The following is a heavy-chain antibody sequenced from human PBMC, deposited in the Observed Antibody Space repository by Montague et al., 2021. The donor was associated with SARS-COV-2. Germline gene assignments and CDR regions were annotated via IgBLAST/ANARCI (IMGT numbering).Heavy chain of an antibody. V-gene: IGHV4-39*07. D-gene: IGHD2-21*01. J-gene: IGHJ5*01. Sequence: SETLSLTCSVSSGSIISSGYYWGWIRQPPGKELEWIGFIFYNGSTKYNPSLKRRVSISLDTSKNQFSLKLSSVTAADTAVYYCARQDAWAYCGDECYRGWFDSWGQGTLVTVSS. CDR3: ARQDAWAYCGDECYRGWFDS. CDR1: SGSIISSGYY. CDR2: IFYNGST.